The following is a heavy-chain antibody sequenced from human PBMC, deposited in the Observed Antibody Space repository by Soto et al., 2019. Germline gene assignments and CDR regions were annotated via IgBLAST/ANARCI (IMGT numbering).Heavy chain of an antibody. V-gene: IGHV1-69*13. CDR3: ASVMYYYDSSGYYQH. D-gene: IGHD3-22*01. Sequence: SVKVSCKASGGTFSSYAISWVRQAPGQGLEWMGGIIPIFGTANYAQKFQGRVTITADESTSTAYMELSSLRSEDTAVYYCASVMYYYDSSGYYQHWGQGTLVTSPQ. CDR2: IIPIFGTA. CDR1: GGTFSSYA. J-gene: IGHJ4*02.